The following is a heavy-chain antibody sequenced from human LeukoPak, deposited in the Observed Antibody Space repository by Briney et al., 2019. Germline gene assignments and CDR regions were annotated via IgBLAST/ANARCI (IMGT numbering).Heavy chain of an antibody. CDR3: ARTSGSYRNFDY. J-gene: IGHJ4*02. Sequence: GGSLRLSCAASGFTFSSYSMNWVRQAPGKGLEWVSSISSSSSYIYYADSVKGRFTISRDNAENSLYLQMNSLRAEDAAVYYCARTSGSYRNFDYWGQGTLVTVSS. D-gene: IGHD1-26*01. CDR2: ISSSSSYI. CDR1: GFTFSSYS. V-gene: IGHV3-21*01.